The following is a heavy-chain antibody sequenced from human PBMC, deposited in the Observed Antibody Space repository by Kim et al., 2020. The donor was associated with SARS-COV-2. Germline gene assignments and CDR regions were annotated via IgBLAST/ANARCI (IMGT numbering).Heavy chain of an antibody. Sequence: GGSLRLSCAASGFTFSSYAMSWVRQAPGKGLEWVSAISGSGGCTYYADSVKGRFTISRDNSKNTLYLKMNSLRAEDTAVYYCAKVRPVIVLLVYAKYFDYWGQGTLGTVSS. D-gene: IGHD2-8*01. CDR1: GFTFSSYA. V-gene: IGHV3-23*01. CDR3: AKVRPVIVLLVYAKYFDY. J-gene: IGHJ4*02. CDR2: ISGSGGCT.